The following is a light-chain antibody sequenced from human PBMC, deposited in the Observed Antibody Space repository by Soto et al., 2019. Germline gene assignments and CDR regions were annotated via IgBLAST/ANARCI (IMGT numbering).Light chain of an antibody. CDR3: QQRDNRSYT. J-gene: IGKJ2*01. V-gene: IGKV3-11*01. CDR1: QSVSTY. Sequence: EIVLTQSPATLSLSPGERATLSCRASQSVSTYVAWYQQKPGQAPRLVLYHASNRATGIPARFSGSGSEADVSLTISSLEPEDFAVYYCQQRDNRSYTFGQGTRLEI. CDR2: HAS.